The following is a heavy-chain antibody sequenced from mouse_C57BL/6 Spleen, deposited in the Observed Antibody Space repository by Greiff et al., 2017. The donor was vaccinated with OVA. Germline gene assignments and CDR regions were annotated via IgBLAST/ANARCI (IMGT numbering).Heavy chain of an antibody. Sequence: VQLQQPGAELVKPGASVKLSCKASGYTFTSYWMQWVKQRPGQGLEWIGEIDPSDSYTNYTQKFKGQATFTVDTSSRPAYMQLSSLTAEDSAVYYGGIRGDDSSDYAMDYWGQGTSVTVSS. D-gene: IGHD1-1*01. J-gene: IGHJ4*01. CDR3: GIRGDDSSDYAMDY. CDR2: IDPSDSYT. CDR1: GYTFTSYW. V-gene: IGHV1-50*01.